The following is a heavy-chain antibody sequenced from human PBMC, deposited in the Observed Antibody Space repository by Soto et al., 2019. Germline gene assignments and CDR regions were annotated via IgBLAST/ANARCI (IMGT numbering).Heavy chain of an antibody. J-gene: IGHJ6*02. CDR3: ARSTRVWLRHYYYGMDV. Sequence: QVQLQQSGPGLVKPSQTLSLTCAISGDSVSSNSAAWNWIRQSPSRGLEWLGRTYYRSKWYNDYAVPFKSRITFNPHTSKNQCSLQLNSVPPEDTAVYYCARSTRVWLRHYYYGMDVWGQGTTVTVSS. D-gene: IGHD5-12*01. CDR2: TYYRSKWYN. V-gene: IGHV6-1*01. CDR1: GDSVSSNSAA.